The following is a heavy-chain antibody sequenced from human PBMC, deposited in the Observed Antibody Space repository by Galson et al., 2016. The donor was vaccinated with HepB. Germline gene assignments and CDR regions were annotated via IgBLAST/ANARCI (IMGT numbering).Heavy chain of an antibody. J-gene: IGHJ4*02. CDR1: GFTFSSYT. D-gene: IGHD3-10*01. Sequence: SLRLSCAASGFTFSSYTMNWVRQAPGKGLEWVATIDSRTPTTHYADSVRGRFTISRDTSKNTVYLQMSSLSAEDTAMYYCAKGGEPSGTYYTYFEYWGQGTLVTVSS. V-gene: IGHV3-23*01. CDR2: IDSRTPTT. CDR3: AKGGEPSGTYYTYFEY.